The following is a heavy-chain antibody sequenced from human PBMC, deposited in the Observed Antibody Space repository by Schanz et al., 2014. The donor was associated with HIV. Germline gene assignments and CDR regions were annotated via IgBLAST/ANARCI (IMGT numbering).Heavy chain of an antibody. CDR3: VKRGSEASSNTWFADS. J-gene: IGHJ4*02. CDR2: ISYDGSNK. CDR1: GFTFTTYG. V-gene: IGHV3-30*03. D-gene: IGHD3-10*01. Sequence: VQLLESGGGLVQPGGSLRLSCAASGFTFTTYGIHWVRQAPGKGLEWVAVISYDGSNKYYADSVKGRFTISRDNSEDTLYLQMNSLGVDDSAIYYCVKRGSEASSNTWFADSWGQGTLVTVSS.